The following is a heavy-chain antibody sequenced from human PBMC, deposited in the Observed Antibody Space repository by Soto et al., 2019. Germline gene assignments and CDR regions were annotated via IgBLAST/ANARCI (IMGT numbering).Heavy chain of an antibody. CDR3: ATDLDSSGWYDLFDY. CDR2: FDPEDGET. V-gene: IGHV1-24*01. Sequence: ASVKVSCKVSGYTLTELSMHWVRQAPGKGLEWMGGFDPEDGETIYAQKFQGRVTMTEDTSTDTAYMELSSLRSEDTAVYYCATDLDSSGWYDLFDYWGQGTLVTVSS. D-gene: IGHD6-19*01. CDR1: GYTLTELS. J-gene: IGHJ4*02.